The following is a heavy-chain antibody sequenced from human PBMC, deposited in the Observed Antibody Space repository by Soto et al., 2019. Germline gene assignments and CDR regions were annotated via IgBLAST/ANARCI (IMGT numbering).Heavy chain of an antibody. CDR1: GFIFSNYG. D-gene: IGHD3-22*01. CDR2: IGGSGDTT. V-gene: IGHV3-23*01. CDR3: AKSYYFDSSDALDS. Sequence: EVQLLESGGGLVQPGGSLRLSCATSGFIFSNYGMNWARQAPGKGLQLVSGIGGSGDTTYYADSVKGRFTISRDNYTDMLYLQMDSLRAEDTAVYYCAKSYYFDSSDALDSWGQGILVTVSS. J-gene: IGHJ4*02.